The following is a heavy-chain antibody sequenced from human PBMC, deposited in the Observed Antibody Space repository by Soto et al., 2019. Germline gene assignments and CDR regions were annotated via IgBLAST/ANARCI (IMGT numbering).Heavy chain of an antibody. D-gene: IGHD1-26*01. Sequence: EVQLLESGGGLVQPGESLRLSCAASGFTFSYYWMHWVRQAPGMGLVWVSRIHSDGSSTTYADSVKGRFTISRDNARNTLYLQMNSLRAEDTAVYYCARRDRGAFDLWGQGTVLTVSS. CDR1: GFTFSYYW. V-gene: IGHV3-74*01. J-gene: IGHJ3*01. CDR3: ARRDRGAFDL. CDR2: IHSDGSST.